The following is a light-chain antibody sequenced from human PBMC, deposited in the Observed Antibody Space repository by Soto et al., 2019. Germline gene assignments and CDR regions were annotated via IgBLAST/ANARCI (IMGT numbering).Light chain of an antibody. CDR3: QQANSFPRT. Sequence: DIQMTQSPSSLSASVGDRVTITCRASQTISSWLAWYQQKPGSAPKLLIYDTSSLRSGVPSRFSGSASGTDFTLTISNQQPNDSATYYCQQANSFPRTFGQGTKVEIK. CDR1: QTISSW. V-gene: IGKV1-12*01. CDR2: DTS. J-gene: IGKJ1*01.